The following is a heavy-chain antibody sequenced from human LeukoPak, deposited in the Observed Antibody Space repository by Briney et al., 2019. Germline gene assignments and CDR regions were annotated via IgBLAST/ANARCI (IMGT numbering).Heavy chain of an antibody. CDR2: FFSGGST. V-gene: IGHV3-53*01. CDR3: ARDVLDAFDG. Sequence: GGSLRLSCAASGFTVSNYYMSWVRQAPGKGLEWVSVFFSGGSTYYADSVQGRFTISRDDSENTLYLQMNNLRAEDTAVYYCARDVLDAFDGWGQGTMVTVSS. D-gene: IGHD2-8*01. J-gene: IGHJ3*01. CDR1: GFTVSNYY.